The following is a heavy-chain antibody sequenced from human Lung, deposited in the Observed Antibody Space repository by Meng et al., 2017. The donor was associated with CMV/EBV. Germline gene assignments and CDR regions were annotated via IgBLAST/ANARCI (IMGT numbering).Heavy chain of an antibody. CDR3: AKGIKKGSGSYYPYGMDV. CDR2: ISGSGGST. Sequence: ESXKISXAASGFTFSSYAMSWVRQAPGKGLEWVSAISGSGGSTYYADSVKGRFTISRDNSKNTLYLQMNSLRAEDTAVYYCAKGIKKGSGSYYPYGMDVLGQGTTVTVSS. V-gene: IGHV3-23*01. CDR1: GFTFSSYA. D-gene: IGHD3-10*01. J-gene: IGHJ6*02.